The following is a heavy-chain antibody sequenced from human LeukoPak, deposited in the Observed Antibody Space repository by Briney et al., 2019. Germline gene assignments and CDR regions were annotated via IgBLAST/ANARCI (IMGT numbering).Heavy chain of an antibody. D-gene: IGHD3-10*01. V-gene: IGHV1-46*01. CDR2: INPSGGST. Sequence: GASVKVSCKASGYTFTSYYMHWVRQAPGQGLEWMGIINPSGGSTSYAQKLQGRVTMTRDTSTSTVYMELSSLRSEDTAVYYCARDGTMVRGAYFNYYGMDVWGQGTTVTVSS. CDR1: GYTFTSYY. CDR3: ARDGTMVRGAYFNYYGMDV. J-gene: IGHJ6*02.